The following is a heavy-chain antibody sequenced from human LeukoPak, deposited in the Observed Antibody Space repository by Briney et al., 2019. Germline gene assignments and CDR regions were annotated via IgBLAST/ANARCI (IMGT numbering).Heavy chain of an antibody. D-gene: IGHD3-9*01. J-gene: IGHJ4*02. CDR2: IYHSGST. Sequence: SETVSLTCTVSGYSISSGYYWGWIRQPPGKGLEWIGSIYHSGSTYYNPSLKSRVTISVDTSKNQFSLKLSSVTAADTAVYYCALSPLRYFDAGRPGLAHPYYFDYWGQGTLVTVSS. CDR3: ALSPLRYFDAGRPGLAHPYYFDY. V-gene: IGHV4-38-2*02. CDR1: GYSISSGYY.